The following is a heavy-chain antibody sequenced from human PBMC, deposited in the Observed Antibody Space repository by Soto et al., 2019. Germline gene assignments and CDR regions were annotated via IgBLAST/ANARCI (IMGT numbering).Heavy chain of an antibody. CDR3: ARGGVGATLAGEAFDI. Sequence: QVQLQQWGAGLLKPSETLSLTCAVYGGSFSGYYWSWIRQPPGKGLEWIGEINHSGSTNYNPSLKSRVTKSVDTSKNQFSLKLSSVSAADTAVYYCARGGVGATLAGEAFDIWGQGTMVTVSS. CDR1: GGSFSGYY. CDR2: INHSGST. V-gene: IGHV4-34*01. J-gene: IGHJ3*02. D-gene: IGHD1-26*01.